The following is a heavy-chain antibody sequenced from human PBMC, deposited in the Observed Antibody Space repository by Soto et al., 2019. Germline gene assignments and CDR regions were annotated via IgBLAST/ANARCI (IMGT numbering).Heavy chain of an antibody. CDR2: IYYNGST. D-gene: IGHD3-10*01. J-gene: IGHJ4*02. CDR1: GGSIRSYY. CDR3: ASYRISITMVREFDY. V-gene: IGHV4-59*01. Sequence: SETLSLTCTVSGGSIRSYYWSWIRQPPGKGLEWIGYIYYNGSTNFYPSLKSRVTISVDTSKKQFSLKLSSVTAADTAVYYCASYRISITMVREFDYWGQGTLVTVSS.